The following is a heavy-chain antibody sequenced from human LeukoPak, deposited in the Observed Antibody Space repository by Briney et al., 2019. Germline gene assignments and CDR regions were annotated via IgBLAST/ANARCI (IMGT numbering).Heavy chain of an antibody. V-gene: IGHV1-69*05. CDR2: IIPIFGTA. CDR3: VMYYYGSGPAGGFDY. Sequence: SVKVSCKASGGTFSSYAIGWVRQAPGQGLEWMGRIIPIFGTANYAQKFQGRVTITTDESTSTAYMELSGLRSEDTAVYYCVMYYYGSGPAGGFDYWGQGTLVTVSS. J-gene: IGHJ4*02. CDR1: GGTFSSYA. D-gene: IGHD3-10*01.